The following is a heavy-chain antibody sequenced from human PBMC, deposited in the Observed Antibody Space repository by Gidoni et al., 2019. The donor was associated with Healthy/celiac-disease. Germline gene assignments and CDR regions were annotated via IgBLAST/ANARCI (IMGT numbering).Heavy chain of an antibody. CDR2: INHSGST. V-gene: IGHV4-34*01. CDR3: ARRIVVVIRPGGWFDP. J-gene: IGHJ5*02. D-gene: IGHD2-21*01. CDR1: GGSFSGYY. Sequence: QVQLQQWGAGLLKPSETLSLTCAVYGGSFSGYYWSWIRQPPGKGLEWIGEINHSGSTNYNPSLKSRVTISVDTSKNQFSLKLSSVTAADTAVYYCARRIVVVIRPGGWFDPWGQGTLVTVSS.